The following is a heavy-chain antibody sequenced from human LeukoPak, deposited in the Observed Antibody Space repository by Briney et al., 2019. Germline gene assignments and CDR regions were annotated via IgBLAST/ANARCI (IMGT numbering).Heavy chain of an antibody. D-gene: IGHD3-9*01. CDR2: VSTTGGST. J-gene: IGHJ4*02. V-gene: IGHV3-23*01. CDR3: ARGPDYDILADYFDY. CDR1: SFTFSSYV. Sequence: GGSLRLSCGASSFTFSSYVMSWVRQAPGKGLEWVSTVSTTGGSTYYADSVKGRFTISRDNSKNTLFLQMNSLRPEDTAVYYCARGPDYDILADYFDYWGQGTLVTVSS.